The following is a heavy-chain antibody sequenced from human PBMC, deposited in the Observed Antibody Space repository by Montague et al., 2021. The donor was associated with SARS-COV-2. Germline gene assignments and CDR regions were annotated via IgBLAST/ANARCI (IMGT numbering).Heavy chain of an antibody. D-gene: IGHD6-6*01. Sequence: SLRLSCAASGFIFSDYNMTWVRQTPGKGLEWIAYINGASSRTNYADSVKGRFTISRDNAKNLLFLRMNSLRVEDTAVYYCARGIVPFDPWGQGTLVTVSS. V-gene: IGHV3-11*05. CDR2: INGASSRT. J-gene: IGHJ5*02. CDR1: GFIFSDYN. CDR3: ARGIVPFDP.